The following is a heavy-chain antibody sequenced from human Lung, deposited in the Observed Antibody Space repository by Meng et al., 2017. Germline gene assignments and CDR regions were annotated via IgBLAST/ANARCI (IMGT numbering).Heavy chain of an antibody. J-gene: IGHJ4*02. D-gene: IGHD1-26*01. V-gene: IGHV3-15*01. CDR3: TWDDKAVSDY. CDR2: IKSNTDGGTA. Sequence: EVLLLGSGGDLVKPGWSLRLSCAASGFYFNNAWMSWVRQAPGKGLEWVGRIKSNTDGGTAEYAAPVTGRFTISRDDSKSTLYLQMSGLRIDDTGVYYCTWDDKAVSDYWGQGTLVTVSS. CDR1: GFYFNNAW.